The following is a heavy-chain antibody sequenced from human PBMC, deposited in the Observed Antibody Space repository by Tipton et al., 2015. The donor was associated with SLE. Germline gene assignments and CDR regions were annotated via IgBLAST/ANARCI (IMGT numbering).Heavy chain of an antibody. Sequence: SLRLSCAASGFTFSSYAMSWVRQAPGKGLEWVSAISGSGGSTYYADSVKGRFTISRDNSKNTLYLQMNSLRAEDTAVYYCAKGRGAALYYFDYWGQGTLVTVSS. D-gene: IGHD1-26*01. CDR2: ISGSGGST. CDR3: AKGRGAALYYFDY. CDR1: GFTFSSYA. V-gene: IGHV3-23*01. J-gene: IGHJ4*02.